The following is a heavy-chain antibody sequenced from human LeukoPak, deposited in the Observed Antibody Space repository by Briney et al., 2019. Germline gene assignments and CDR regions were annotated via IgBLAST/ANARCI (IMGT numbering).Heavy chain of an antibody. V-gene: IGHV3-21*01. Sequence: GGSVRLSCAASGFNFSTYSMNWVRQAPGKGLEGVSSIVFTSSYIDYADSVKGRFAISRDNDKKSLYLQMNSLRVDDTAVYYCAKDESRVRGVIRDAFDFWGQGTLVTVSS. CDR2: IVFTSSYI. CDR1: GFNFSTYS. J-gene: IGHJ3*01. CDR3: AKDESRVRGVIRDAFDF. D-gene: IGHD3-10*01.